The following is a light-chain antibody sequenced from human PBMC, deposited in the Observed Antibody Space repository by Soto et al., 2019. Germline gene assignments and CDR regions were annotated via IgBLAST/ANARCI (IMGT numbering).Light chain of an antibody. CDR2: AAS. V-gene: IGKV1-39*01. CDR3: QQSYSSWLT. J-gene: IGKJ4*01. CDR1: QSINNY. Sequence: DVQLAQSPSSLSASVGDRVTITCRARQSINNYLNWYQQKPGKAPKLLVYAASTLQDGVPSRFSGSGAGADFALTISRLQPEDFSVYYCQQSYSSWLTFGGGTKVE.